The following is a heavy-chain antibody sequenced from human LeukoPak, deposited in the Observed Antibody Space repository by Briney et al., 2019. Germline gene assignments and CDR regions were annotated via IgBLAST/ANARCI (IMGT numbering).Heavy chain of an antibody. CDR3: ARKGDIVVVPAAN. Sequence: GGSLRLSCAASGFTFSDYYMSWIRQAPGKGLEWVSYISSSGSTIYYPDSVKGRFTISRDTAKNSLYLQMNSLRAEDTAVYYCARKGDIVVVPAANWGQGTLVSVSS. D-gene: IGHD2-2*01. CDR1: GFTFSDYY. V-gene: IGHV3-11*01. J-gene: IGHJ4*02. CDR2: ISSSGSTI.